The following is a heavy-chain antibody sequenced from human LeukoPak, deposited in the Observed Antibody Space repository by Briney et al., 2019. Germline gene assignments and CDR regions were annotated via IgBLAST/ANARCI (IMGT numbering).Heavy chain of an antibody. CDR2: ISGSGGRK. CDR1: AFTISRYA. V-gene: IGHV3-23*01. D-gene: IGHD2-8*01. J-gene: IGHJ4*02. Sequence: GGSLRLSSAASAFTISRYAISWVRQAPGKGQEWESGISGSGGRKYHSDSVKDRFTISRDNSKNTLYLQMNSLRAEDTAVYYCAKGDKDILLMAYARPYFDYWGQGTLVTVSS. CDR3: AKGDKDILLMAYARPYFDY.